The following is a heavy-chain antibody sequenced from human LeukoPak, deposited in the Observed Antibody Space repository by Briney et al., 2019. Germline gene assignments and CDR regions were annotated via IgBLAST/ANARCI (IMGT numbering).Heavy chain of an antibody. CDR3: ARPDYGGNSGEYYYYGMDV. D-gene: IGHD4-23*01. J-gene: IGHJ6*02. V-gene: IGHV3-48*01. CDR2: ISGSSSTM. Sequence: GGSLRLSCAASGFTFSSYSMNWVRQAPGKGLEWFSYISGSSSTMYYADSVKGRFTISRDNAKSSLFLQMNSLRAEDTAVYYCARPDYGGNSGEYYYYGMDVWGQGTTVTVSS. CDR1: GFTFSSYS.